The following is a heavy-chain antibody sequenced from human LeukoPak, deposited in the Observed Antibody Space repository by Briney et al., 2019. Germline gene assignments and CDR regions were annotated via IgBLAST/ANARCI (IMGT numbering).Heavy chain of an antibody. Sequence: SETLSLTCAVYGGSFSGYYWSWLRQPPGKGLEWIGEINHSGSTNYNPSLKSRVTISVDTSKNQFSLKLSSVTAADTAVYYCARGHNYDFWSGFTYWGQGTLVTVSS. D-gene: IGHD3-3*01. J-gene: IGHJ4*02. V-gene: IGHV4-34*01. CDR3: ARGHNYDFWSGFTY. CDR1: GGSFSGYY. CDR2: INHSGST.